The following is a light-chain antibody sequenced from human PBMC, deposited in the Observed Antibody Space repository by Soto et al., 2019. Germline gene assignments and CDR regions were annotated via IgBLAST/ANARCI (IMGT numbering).Light chain of an antibody. CDR2: EVS. CDR1: SSDVGGYNY. Sequence: QSALTQPPSASGSPGQSVAISCTGTSSDVGGYNYVSWYQQHPGKAPKLMIYEVSNRPSGVSNRFSGSKSGNTASLTISGLQAEDEADYYCSSYTSSSTLVVFGTGTKVTVL. V-gene: IGLV2-14*01. J-gene: IGLJ1*01. CDR3: SSYTSSSTLVV.